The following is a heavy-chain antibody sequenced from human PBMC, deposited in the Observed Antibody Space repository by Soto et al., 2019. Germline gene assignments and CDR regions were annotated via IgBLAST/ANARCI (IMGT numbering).Heavy chain of an antibody. D-gene: IGHD6-19*01. CDR1: GFTFSSYG. J-gene: IGHJ6*02. Sequence: QVQLVESGGGVVQPGRSLRLSCAASGFTFSSYGMHWVRQAPGKGLEWVAVISYDGSNKYYADSVKGRFTISRDNSKNTLYLQMNSLRAEDTAVYYCAKMRLGSSGWYEYYYYYGMDVWGQGTTVTVSS. CDR2: ISYDGSNK. CDR3: AKMRLGSSGWYEYYYYYGMDV. V-gene: IGHV3-30*18.